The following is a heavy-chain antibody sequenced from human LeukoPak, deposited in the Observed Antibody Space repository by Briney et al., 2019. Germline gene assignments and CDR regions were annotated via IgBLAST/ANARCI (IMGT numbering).Heavy chain of an antibody. D-gene: IGHD3-22*01. Sequence: GSLRLSCAASGFTFSGYALHWVRQAPGKGLEWVAIISYDGSNKYYADSVKGRFTLSRDNSKNTLYLQMNSLRVEDRAVYYCAREPHSCGYFYSFDYWGQGTLVTVSS. J-gene: IGHJ4*02. V-gene: IGHV3-30*04. CDR3: AREPHSCGYFYSFDY. CDR2: ISYDGSNK. CDR1: GFTFSGYA.